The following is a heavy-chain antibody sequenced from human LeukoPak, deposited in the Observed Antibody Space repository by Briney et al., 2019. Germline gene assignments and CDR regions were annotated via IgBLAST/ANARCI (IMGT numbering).Heavy chain of an antibody. Sequence: SVKVSCKASGGSFRRYAFAWVRQAPGQGLEWMGGIMPVLDTGSYAQGFQGRVTITADRSTSTAYMELRSLRPEDTALYYCAARDNGNDLLSYHAMDVWDNGTTVTVSS. D-gene: IGHD1-1*01. V-gene: IGHV1-69*06. CDR2: IMPVLDTG. CDR3: AARDNGNDLLSYHAMDV. J-gene: IGHJ6*04. CDR1: GGSFRRYA.